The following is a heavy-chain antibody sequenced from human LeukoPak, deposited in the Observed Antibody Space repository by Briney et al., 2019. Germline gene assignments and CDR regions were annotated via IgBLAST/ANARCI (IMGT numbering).Heavy chain of an antibody. CDR1: GFTFSSYA. J-gene: IGHJ4*02. D-gene: IGHD6-13*01. V-gene: IGHV3-23*01. CDR3: TKDKGSGSWGSEY. CDR2: ISGSGGST. Sequence: GGSLRLSCAASGFTFSSYAMSWVRQAPGKGLEWVSAISGSGGSTYYADSVKGRFTISRDNSKNTLYLQMNSLRDEDTAVYYCTKDKGSGSWGSEYWGQGSLVTVSS.